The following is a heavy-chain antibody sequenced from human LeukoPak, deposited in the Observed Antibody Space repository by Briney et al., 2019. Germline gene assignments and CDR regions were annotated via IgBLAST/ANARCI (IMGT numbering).Heavy chain of an antibody. Sequence: GASVKVSCKPSGYTFTDYDITWVRQATGQGLEWLGGVNPNIANTVYAQKFQGRVTITRDTSISTVYMELRSLKSEDTAVYYCARVRVTVVGPEGWYFDLWGRGTPVTVSS. CDR2: VNPNIANT. V-gene: IGHV1-8*01. CDR1: GYTFTDYD. D-gene: IGHD1-14*01. CDR3: ARVRVTVVGPEGWYFDL. J-gene: IGHJ2*01.